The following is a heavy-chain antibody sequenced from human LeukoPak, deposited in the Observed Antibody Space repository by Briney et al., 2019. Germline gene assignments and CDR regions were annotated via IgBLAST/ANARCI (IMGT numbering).Heavy chain of an antibody. J-gene: IGHJ4*02. CDR3: ARDTGFPFFDF. Sequence: ASVKVSCTAFGYTFTSNYMHWVRQAPGQGLEWMGSINPNSGVTDYAQNFQGRVTMTRDTSISTAYMELNRLTSDDTAVYYCARDTGFPFFDFWGQGTLVTVSS. CDR1: GYTFTSNY. CDR2: INPNSGVT. V-gene: IGHV1-2*02.